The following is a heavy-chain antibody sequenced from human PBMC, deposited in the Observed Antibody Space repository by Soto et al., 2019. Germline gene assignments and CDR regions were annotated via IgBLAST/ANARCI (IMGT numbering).Heavy chain of an antibody. V-gene: IGHV1-69*13. J-gene: IGHJ4*02. CDR2: IIPIFGTA. D-gene: IGHD1-26*01. Sequence: ASVKVSCKASGGTFSSYATSWVRQAPGQGLEWMGGIIPIFGTANYAQKFQGRVTITADESTSTAYMELSSLRSEDTAVYYCARVEPEVGATTGPFDYWGQGTLVTVSS. CDR1: GGTFSSYA. CDR3: ARVEPEVGATTGPFDY.